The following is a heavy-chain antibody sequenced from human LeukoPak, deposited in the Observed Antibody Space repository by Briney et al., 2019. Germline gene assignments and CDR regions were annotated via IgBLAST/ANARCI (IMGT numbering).Heavy chain of an antibody. CDR1: GFVFRSYS. J-gene: IGHJ4*02. V-gene: IGHV3-23*01. D-gene: IGHD6-13*01. Sequence: PGGSLRLSCAASGFVFRSYSMNWVRQAPGKGLEWVSSISGSDNSAYFADSVKGRFTISRDNSKNTLSLQMNSLRAEDTAVYYCAKDRSAAARYCFDYWGQGTLVTVSS. CDR2: ISGSDNSA. CDR3: AKDRSAAARYCFDY.